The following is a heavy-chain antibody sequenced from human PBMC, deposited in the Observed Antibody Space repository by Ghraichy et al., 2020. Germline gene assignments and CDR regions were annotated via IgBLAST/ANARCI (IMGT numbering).Heavy chain of an antibody. V-gene: IGHV5-51*01. CDR1: GYRFTSFW. Sequence: GESLNISCKGSGYRFTSFWIGWVRQMPGKGLEWMGIIYPGDSDTRYSPSFQGQVTISADKSISAAYLQWSSLKASDTAMYYCARWSESAIPHYFDYWGQGTLVTVFS. J-gene: IGHJ4*02. CDR3: ARWSESAIPHYFDY. CDR2: IYPGDSDT. D-gene: IGHD3-3*01.